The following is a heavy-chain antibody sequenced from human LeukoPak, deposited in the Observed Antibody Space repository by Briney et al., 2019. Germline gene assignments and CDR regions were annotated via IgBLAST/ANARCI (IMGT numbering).Heavy chain of an antibody. V-gene: IGHV3-33*06. D-gene: IGHD3-22*01. CDR3: AKDLSPYYDSSGPQSS. J-gene: IGHJ5*02. CDR2: IWYDGSNK. Sequence: QSGGSLRLSCAASGFTFSSYGMHWVRQAPGKGLEWVAVIWYDGSNKCYADSVKGRFTISRDNSKNTLYLQMNSLRAEDTAVYYCAKDLSPYYDSSGPQSSWGQGTLVTVSS. CDR1: GFTFSSYG.